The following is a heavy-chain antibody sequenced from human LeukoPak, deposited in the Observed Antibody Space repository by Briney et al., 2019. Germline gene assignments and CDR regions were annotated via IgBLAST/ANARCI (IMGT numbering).Heavy chain of an antibody. CDR2: SRGIGGST. J-gene: IGHJ4*02. CDR1: GFIVSSYS. V-gene: IGHV3-23*01. Sequence: GGSLRLSCAAAGFIVSSYSMSWARQAPGKGLEWVSTSRGIGGSTYHTDSGKGRFTISRDNYKNTVYMKMNSLRAADTDVYYCPKDRSCINDACHGDFDYWGQGTMVTVSS. CDR3: PKDRSCINDACHGDFDY. D-gene: IGHD2-8*01.